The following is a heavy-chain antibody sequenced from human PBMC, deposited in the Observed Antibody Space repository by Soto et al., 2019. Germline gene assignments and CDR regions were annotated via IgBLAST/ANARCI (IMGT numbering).Heavy chain of an antibody. J-gene: IGHJ3*02. V-gene: IGHV3-21*01. Sequence: EVQLVESGGGLVKPGGSLRLSCAASGFTFSSYSMNWVRQAPGKGLEWVSSISSSSSYIYYADSVKGRFTISRDNAKNSLYLQMNSLRAEDTAVYYCARHSESIVATMNPAFDIWGQGTMVTVSS. CDR1: GFTFSSYS. CDR3: ARHSESIVATMNPAFDI. CDR2: ISSSSSYI. D-gene: IGHD5-12*01.